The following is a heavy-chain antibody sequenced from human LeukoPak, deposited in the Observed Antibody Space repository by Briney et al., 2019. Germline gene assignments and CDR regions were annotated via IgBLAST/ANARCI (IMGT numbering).Heavy chain of an antibody. Sequence: PGGSLRLSCAASGFTFSSYVMHWVRQAPGKGLEWVAIISYDGSNEYYADSVKGRFTISRDNSKNTLYLQMNSLRSEDTAVYYCARNYDYVWGSYRTAVFDYWGQGTLVTVSS. CDR1: GFTFSSYV. D-gene: IGHD3-16*02. CDR2: ISYDGSNE. V-gene: IGHV3-30*04. CDR3: ARNYDYVWGSYRTAVFDY. J-gene: IGHJ4*02.